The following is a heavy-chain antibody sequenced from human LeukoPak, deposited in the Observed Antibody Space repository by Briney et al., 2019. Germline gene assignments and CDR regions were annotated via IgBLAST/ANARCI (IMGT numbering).Heavy chain of an antibody. CDR3: AKDEIAAAGNDAFDI. V-gene: IGHV3-23*01. CDR1: GFTFSRYA. Sequence: GGSLRLSCAASGFTFSRYAMSWVRQAPGKGLEWVSAISGSGGTTYYADSVKGRFTISRDNSKNTLYLEMNSLRAEDTAVYYCAKDEIAAAGNDAFDIWGQGTMVTVPS. D-gene: IGHD6-13*01. CDR2: ISGSGGTT. J-gene: IGHJ3*02.